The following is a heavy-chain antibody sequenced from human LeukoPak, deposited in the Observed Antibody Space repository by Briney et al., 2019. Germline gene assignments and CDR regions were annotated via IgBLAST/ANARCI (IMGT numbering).Heavy chain of an antibody. CDR1: GYSISSGYY. V-gene: IGHV4-38-2*02. J-gene: IGHJ3*02. Sequence: SETLSLTCSGSGYSISSGYYWNWNRQPAGKGLEWVGRIYDTGSTNYNPSLKSRVTLSVDTSKKQFSLRLGSVTAADTAIYFCARGGRPDAFDIWGQGTMVIVSS. D-gene: IGHD6-6*01. CDR3: ARGGRPDAFDI. CDR2: IYDTGST.